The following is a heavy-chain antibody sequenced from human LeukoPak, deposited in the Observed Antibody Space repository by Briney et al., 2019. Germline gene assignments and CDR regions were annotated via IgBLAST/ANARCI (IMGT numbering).Heavy chain of an antibody. CDR2: TFIDGNT. V-gene: IGHV3-66*01. Sequence: GGSLRLSCAASGFTIRGIYMTWVRQAPGKGLEWVAVTFIDGNTHYADSVKGRFTVSRDNSQNTIYLQMNSLRVEDTAVYYCARDFVPGPPGDYWGRGTLVTVSS. CDR3: ARDFVPGPPGDY. J-gene: IGHJ4*02. CDR1: GFTIRGIY. D-gene: IGHD2-2*01.